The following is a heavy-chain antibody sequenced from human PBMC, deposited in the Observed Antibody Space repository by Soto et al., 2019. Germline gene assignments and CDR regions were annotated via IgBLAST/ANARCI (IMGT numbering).Heavy chain of an antibody. J-gene: IGHJ4*02. Sequence: GASVKVSCKASGYTFTGYAMHWVRQAPGQRLEWMGWINAGNGNTSYAQKFQGRVTMTRDTSTSTVYMELSSLRSEDTAVYYCARVYCSGGSCYGIDYWGQGTLVTVSS. CDR3: ARVYCSGGSCYGIDY. D-gene: IGHD2-15*01. V-gene: IGHV1-3*01. CDR1: GYTFTGYA. CDR2: INAGNGNT.